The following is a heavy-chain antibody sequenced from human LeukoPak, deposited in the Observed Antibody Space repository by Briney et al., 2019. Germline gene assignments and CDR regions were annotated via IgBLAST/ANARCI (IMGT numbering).Heavy chain of an antibody. J-gene: IGHJ4*02. CDR1: GFTFDDYA. D-gene: IGHD3-16*02. CDR2: ISWNSGSI. CDR3: AKSSLGELSLSGVIDY. V-gene: IGHV3-9*01. Sequence: PGGSLRLSCAASGFTFDDYAMHWVRQAPGKGLEWVSGISWNSGSIGYADSVKGRFTISRDNAKNSLYLQMNSLRAEDTALYYCAKSSLGELSLSGVIDYWGQGTLVTVSS.